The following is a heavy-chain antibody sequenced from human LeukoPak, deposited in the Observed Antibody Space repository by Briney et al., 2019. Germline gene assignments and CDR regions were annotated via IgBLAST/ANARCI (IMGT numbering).Heavy chain of an antibody. CDR3: ARMRVTHYYGSGSHLTMDV. CDR2: INHSGST. J-gene: IGHJ6*02. CDR1: GGSFSGYY. V-gene: IGHV4-34*01. Sequence: PSETLSLTCAVYGGSFSGYYWSWIRQPPGKGLEWIGEINHSGSTNYNPSLKSRVTISVDTSKNQFSLKLSSVTAADTAVYYCARMRVTHYYGSGSHLTMDVWGQGTTVTVSS. D-gene: IGHD3-10*01.